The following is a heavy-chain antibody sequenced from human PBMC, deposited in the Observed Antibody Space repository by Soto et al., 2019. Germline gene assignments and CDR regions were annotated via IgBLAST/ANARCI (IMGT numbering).Heavy chain of an antibody. CDR3: AKDSPRYDGSGYYCEACDY. V-gene: IGHV3-23*01. CDR2: ISGSGGST. D-gene: IGHD3-22*01. Sequence: GGSLRLSCAASGFTFSSYAMSWVRQAPGKGLEWVAAISGSGGSTYYADSVKGRFTISRDNSKNTLYLQMNSLRAEDTAVYYCAKDSPRYDGSGYYCEACDYWGQGTMVTVSS. CDR1: GFTFSSYA. J-gene: IGHJ4*02.